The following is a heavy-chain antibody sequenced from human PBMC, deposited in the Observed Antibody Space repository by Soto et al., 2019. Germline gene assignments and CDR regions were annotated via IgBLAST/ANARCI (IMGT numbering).Heavy chain of an antibody. CDR1: GFTFSSYW. Sequence: EVQLVESGGGLVQPGGSLRLSCAASGFTFSSYWMHWVRQAPGKGLVWVSRINGDGSSTSYADSVKGRFTISRDNAKNTLYLQMNRLRAEDTAVYYCASFPTSTGYSYWGQGTLVTVSS. CDR2: INGDGSST. CDR3: ASFPTSTGYSY. J-gene: IGHJ4*02. V-gene: IGHV3-74*01. D-gene: IGHD2-2*03.